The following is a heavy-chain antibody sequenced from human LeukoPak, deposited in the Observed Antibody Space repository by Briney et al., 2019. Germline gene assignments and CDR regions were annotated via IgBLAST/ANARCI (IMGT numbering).Heavy chain of an antibody. D-gene: IGHD6-13*01. CDR3: AKRGEGVSNAWYMNNWFDP. CDR1: GFTFSSYG. Sequence: GGSLRLSCAASGFTFSSYGMHWVRQAPGKWLEWVAFIHYDRSDKYYADSVKGRFTISRDNSKNNLYLQMNSLRTEDTAVYYCAKRGEGVSNAWYMNNWFDPWGQGTLVTVSS. CDR2: IHYDRSDK. J-gene: IGHJ5*02. V-gene: IGHV3-30*02.